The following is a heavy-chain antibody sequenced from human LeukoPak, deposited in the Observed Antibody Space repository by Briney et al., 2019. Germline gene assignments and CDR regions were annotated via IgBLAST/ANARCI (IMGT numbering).Heavy chain of an antibody. CDR3: AKKGRYYDSSGYYSLDY. D-gene: IGHD3-22*01. Sequence: GGSLRLSCAASGFTFSSYAMSWVRQAPGKGLEWVLAISGSGGSTYYADSVKGRFTISRDNSKNTLYLQMNSPRAEDTAVYYCAKKGRYYDSSGYYSLDYWGQGTLVTVSS. CDR1: GFTFSSYA. J-gene: IGHJ4*02. V-gene: IGHV3-23*01. CDR2: ISGSGGST.